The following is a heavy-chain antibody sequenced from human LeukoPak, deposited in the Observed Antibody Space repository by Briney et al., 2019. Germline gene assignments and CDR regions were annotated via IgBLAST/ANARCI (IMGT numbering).Heavy chain of an antibody. CDR2: INSDGSST. V-gene: IGHV3-74*01. CDR3: QRVNWEPRGAFVL. Sequence: GGSLRLSCADSGFSSSRYLMLGVRQAPGKGLVWVSRINSDGSSTSYADSVKGRFTISRDNAKNTLYLQMNSLRAEDTAVYYCQRVNWEPRGAFVLWAKDTMDTVSS. D-gene: IGHD1-1*01. CDR1: GFSSSRYL. J-gene: IGHJ3*01.